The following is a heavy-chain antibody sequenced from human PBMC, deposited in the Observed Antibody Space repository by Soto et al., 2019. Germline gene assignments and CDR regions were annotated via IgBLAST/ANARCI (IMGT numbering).Heavy chain of an antibody. CDR2: ISYDGSNK. D-gene: IGHD1-26*01. Sequence: QVQLVESGGGVVQPGRSLRLSCAASGFTFSSYAMHWVRQAPGKGLEWVAVISYDGSNKYYADSVKGRFTISRDNSKNTLYLQMNSLRAEDTAVYYCARDGVGGYEDYWGQGTLVTVSS. CDR3: ARDGVGGYEDY. CDR1: GFTFSSYA. V-gene: IGHV3-30-3*01. J-gene: IGHJ4*02.